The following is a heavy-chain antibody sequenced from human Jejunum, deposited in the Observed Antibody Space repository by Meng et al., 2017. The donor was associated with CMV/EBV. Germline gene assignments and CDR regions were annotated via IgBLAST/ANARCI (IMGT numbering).Heavy chain of an antibody. CDR1: FSFSEYY. CDR3: ARDDGFGEYRMIYYGMDV. V-gene: IGHV3-11*01. J-gene: IGHJ6*02. Sequence: FSFSEYYMSWIRQAPGKGLEWLSYVSGSGRTIDYADSVKGRFTISRDNAKNSLYLQMNSLRAEDTAVYYCARDDGFGEYRMIYYGMDVWGQGTTVTVSS. CDR2: VSGSGRTI. D-gene: IGHD3-16*01.